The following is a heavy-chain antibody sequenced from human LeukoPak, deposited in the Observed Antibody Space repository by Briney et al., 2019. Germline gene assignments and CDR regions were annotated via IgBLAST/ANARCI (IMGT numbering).Heavy chain of an antibody. Sequence: GGSLRLSCAASGFTFSSHAMSWVRHAPGKGLEWVSCIGSSGATLYADAVKDRFTISRDNSKKTLFLQMNGLRAEETAVYFCAKVTAWYSSSWYLAYWGQGTLVTVSS. D-gene: IGHD6-13*01. CDR3: AKVTAWYSSSWYLAY. CDR1: GFTFSSHA. J-gene: IGHJ4*02. V-gene: IGHV3-23*01. CDR2: IGSSGAT.